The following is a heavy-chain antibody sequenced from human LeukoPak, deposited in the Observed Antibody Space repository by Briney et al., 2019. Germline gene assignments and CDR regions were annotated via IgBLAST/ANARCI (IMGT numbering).Heavy chain of an antibody. CDR1: GYSFTSYW. Sequence: GESLKISCKGSGYSFTSYWIGWVRQMPGKGLEWMGIIYPGDSDTTYSPSFQGQVTFSADRSINTAYLRWSTLKASDTAIYYCARRQVGPTSYYFDSWGQGTLVTVSS. J-gene: IGHJ4*02. CDR2: IYPGDSDT. D-gene: IGHD1-26*01. CDR3: ARRQVGPTSYYFDS. V-gene: IGHV5-51*01.